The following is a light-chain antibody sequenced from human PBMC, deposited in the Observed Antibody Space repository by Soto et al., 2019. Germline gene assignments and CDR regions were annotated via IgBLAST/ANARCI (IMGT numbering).Light chain of an antibody. CDR1: QSISSSD. Sequence: EIVLTQSPGTLSLSPGERATLSCSASQSISSSDLAWYQHRPGQAPRLLIYAASSRATGIPVRFSGSGSGTDFTLSISRLEPEDFAVXYXQHYGSSSWTFGQGTKVDIK. CDR2: AAS. V-gene: IGKV3-20*01. J-gene: IGKJ1*01. CDR3: QHYGSSSWT.